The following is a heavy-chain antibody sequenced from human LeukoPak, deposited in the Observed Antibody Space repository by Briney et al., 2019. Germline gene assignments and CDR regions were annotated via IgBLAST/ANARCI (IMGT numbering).Heavy chain of an antibody. D-gene: IGHD1-1*01. Sequence: SETLSLTCSVSGGSVSSGGYHWSWIRQPPGKGLEWIGYIYHSGSANYNPSLKSRVTISVDTSKNHFSLNLSSVTAADTAVYYCARESDVGKDFDCWGQGTLVTVSS. V-gene: IGHV4-61*03. CDR2: IYHSGSA. J-gene: IGHJ4*02. CDR1: GGSVSSGGYH. CDR3: ARESDVGKDFDC.